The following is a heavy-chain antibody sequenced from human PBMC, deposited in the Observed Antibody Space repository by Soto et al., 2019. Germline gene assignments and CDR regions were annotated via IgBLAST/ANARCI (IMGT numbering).Heavy chain of an antibody. Sequence: VSVKVSCKASGYTFTSYGISWVRQALGQGLEWMGWISAYNGNTNYAQKLQGRVTMTTDTSTSTAYMELRSLRSDDTAVYYCARDATDYYDSSGYYPYYFDYWGQGTLVTVSS. CDR3: ARDATDYYDSSGYYPYYFDY. CDR2: ISAYNGNT. CDR1: GYTFTSYG. D-gene: IGHD3-22*01. V-gene: IGHV1-18*01. J-gene: IGHJ4*02.